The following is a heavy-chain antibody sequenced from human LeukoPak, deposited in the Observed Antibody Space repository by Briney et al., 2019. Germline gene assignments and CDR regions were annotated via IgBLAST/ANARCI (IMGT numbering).Heavy chain of an antibody. J-gene: IGHJ4*02. CDR1: GGSISSYY. D-gene: IGHD5-12*01. Sequence: SETLSLTCTVSGGSISSYYWSWIRQPPGKGLEWIGYIYYSGSTNYNPSLKSRVTISVDTSKNQFSLKLSSVTAADTAVYYCARGRGYSGYDLGHFDYWGQGTLVTVSS. CDR3: ARGRGYSGYDLGHFDY. V-gene: IGHV4-59*01. CDR2: IYYSGST.